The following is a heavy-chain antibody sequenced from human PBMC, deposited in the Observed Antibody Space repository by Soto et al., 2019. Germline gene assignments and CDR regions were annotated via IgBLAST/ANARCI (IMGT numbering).Heavy chain of an antibody. CDR3: ARRNDFWTREYYFDY. CDR1: GGSISSYY. D-gene: IGHD3-3*01. Sequence: SETLSLTCTVSGGSISSYYWSWIRQPPGKGLEWIGYIYYSGSTNYNPSLKSRVTISVDTSKNQFSLKLSSVTAADTAVYYCARRNDFWTREYYFDYWGQGTLVTVSS. CDR2: IYYSGST. V-gene: IGHV4-59*08. J-gene: IGHJ4*02.